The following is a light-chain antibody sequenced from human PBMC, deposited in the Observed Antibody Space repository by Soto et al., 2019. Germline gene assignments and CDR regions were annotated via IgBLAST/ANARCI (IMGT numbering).Light chain of an antibody. V-gene: IGKV3-11*01. Sequence: EIALTQSPATLSWSPGERATLSCRASPSVPNYVAWYQQKPGQAPRLLIYGAFNRATGIPARFSGSGSGADFTLTISSLEPEDFAIYYCQQRNTWPPVTFGQGTRLEIK. CDR3: QQRNTWPPVT. CDR2: GAF. CDR1: PSVPNY. J-gene: IGKJ5*01.